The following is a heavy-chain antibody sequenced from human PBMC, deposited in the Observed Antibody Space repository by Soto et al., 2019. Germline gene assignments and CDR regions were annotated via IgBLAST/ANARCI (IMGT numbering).Heavy chain of an antibody. CDR1: GYTFTRYY. CDR2: INPSDDAT. CDR3: ARGGRYLEWFPWFDP. J-gene: IGHJ5*02. Sequence: ASVKVSCKASGYTFTRYYMHWVRQAPGQGLEWMGIINPSDDATSYAEKFQGRLTMTKDTSTSTVYMEMSSLRSEDTAVYYCARGGRYLEWFPWFDPWGQGTLVTVSS. V-gene: IGHV1-46*01. D-gene: IGHD3-3*01.